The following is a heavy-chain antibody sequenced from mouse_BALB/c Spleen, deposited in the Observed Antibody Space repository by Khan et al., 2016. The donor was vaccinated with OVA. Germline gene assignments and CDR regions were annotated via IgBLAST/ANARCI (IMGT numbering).Heavy chain of an antibody. CDR1: GFNIKDNY. V-gene: IGHV14-3*02. D-gene: IGHD2-14*01. Sequence: VQLKQSGAELVKPGASVKLSCPASGFNIKDNYMHWVKQRPEQGPEWIGRIDPANGDIKYDPKFQDKATITANTTSNTAYLQVNNLMSTDNAVYYCATLYGYPFAYWGQGTMVSVSA. CDR2: IDPANGDI. J-gene: IGHJ3*01. CDR3: ATLYGYPFAY.